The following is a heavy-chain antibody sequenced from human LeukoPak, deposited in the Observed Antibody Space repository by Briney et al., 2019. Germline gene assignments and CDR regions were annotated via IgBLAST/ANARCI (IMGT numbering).Heavy chain of an antibody. J-gene: IGHJ2*01. CDR2: ISAYNGNT. V-gene: IGHV1-18*01. CDR3: AIGGAVADSYWYFDL. Sequence: GASVKVSCKASGYTFTSYGISWVRQAPGQGLEWMGWISAYNGNTNYAQKLQGRVTMTTDTSTSTAYMELRSLRSDDTAVYYCAIGGAVADSYWYFDLWGRGTLVTVSS. D-gene: IGHD6-19*01. CDR1: GYTFTSYG.